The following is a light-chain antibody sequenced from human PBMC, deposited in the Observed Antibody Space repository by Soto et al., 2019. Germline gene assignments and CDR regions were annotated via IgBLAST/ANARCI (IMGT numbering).Light chain of an antibody. Sequence: DIQMTQSPSSLSASVGDRVTVTCRASHDISNYLAWYQQKPGQAPKLLIYAASILHTGVPSRFSGSGSGTEFTLTVSSLQPDDFATYYCQQYNDSFPYTFGQGTKLEIK. CDR1: HDISNY. V-gene: IGKV1-27*01. CDR3: QQYNDSFPYT. CDR2: AAS. J-gene: IGKJ2*01.